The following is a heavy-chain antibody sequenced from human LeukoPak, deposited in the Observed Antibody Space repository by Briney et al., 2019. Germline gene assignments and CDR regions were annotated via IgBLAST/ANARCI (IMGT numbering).Heavy chain of an antibody. Sequence: GGSLRLSCTASGFTFGDYAMTWVRQPPGKGLEWVSAISASGGSTFYADSVKGRFTISRDSSKNTLYLQINSLTVEDTAVYYCAKGGRYSSNWYGVFDYWGQGTLVTVSS. J-gene: IGHJ4*02. D-gene: IGHD6-13*01. CDR2: ISASGGST. CDR3: AKGGRYSSNWYGVFDY. V-gene: IGHV3-23*01. CDR1: GFTFGDYA.